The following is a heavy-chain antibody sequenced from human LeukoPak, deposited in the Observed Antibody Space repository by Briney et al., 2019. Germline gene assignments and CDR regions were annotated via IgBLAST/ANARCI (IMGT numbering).Heavy chain of an antibody. V-gene: IGHV2-70*11. CDR1: GFSIGTSGMC. Sequence: SGPTLVNPTQTLTLTCTLSGFSIGTSGMCVGWMRQPPGKALEWPARIDWDDDKHYSTSLKTRLTISKDTSKNQVVLTMTNMDPVDTATYYCARIVAAAGNGFDPWGQGTLVTVSS. CDR2: IDWDDDK. D-gene: IGHD6-13*01. J-gene: IGHJ5*02. CDR3: ARIVAAAGNGFDP.